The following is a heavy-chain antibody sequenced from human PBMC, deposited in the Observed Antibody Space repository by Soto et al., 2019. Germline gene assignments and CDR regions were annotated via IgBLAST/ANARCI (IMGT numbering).Heavy chain of an antibody. D-gene: IGHD2-15*01. CDR2: IYNSGSA. CDR3: ARDRIAVVVAATPVYFYHGMDV. Sequence: SETLSLTCTVSGDSISSHSWSWVRQAPGKGLEWIGYIYNSGSANYNPSLKSRVTISVDTSKNQFSLKLSSVTAADTAVYYCARDRIAVVVAATPVYFYHGMDVWGQGTTVTVSS. V-gene: IGHV4-59*11. J-gene: IGHJ6*02. CDR1: GDSISSHS.